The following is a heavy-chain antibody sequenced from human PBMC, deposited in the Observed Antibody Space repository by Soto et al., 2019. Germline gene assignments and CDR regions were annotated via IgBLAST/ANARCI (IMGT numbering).Heavy chain of an antibody. D-gene: IGHD2-2*01. CDR3: ARGHCFSSRCSYLDL. J-gene: IGHJ2*01. V-gene: IGHV4-31*03. Sequence: QVQLQESGPGLVKPSQTLSLTCTVSGGSIDSDGSYWSWIRQSPGEGLEWLGYIYYSGTTYYNPSLKGRVSLSLDTSKNQFSLKLSSVPAADTAIYYCARGHCFSSRCSYLDLWGRGTLVTVSS. CDR1: GGSIDSDGSY. CDR2: IYYSGTT.